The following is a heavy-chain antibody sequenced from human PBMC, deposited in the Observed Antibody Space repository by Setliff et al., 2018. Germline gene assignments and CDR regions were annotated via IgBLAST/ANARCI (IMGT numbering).Heavy chain of an antibody. V-gene: IGHV3-7*03. CDR2: IKQDGSEK. Sequence: GGSLRLSCAASGFTLSSYWMSWVRQAPGKGLEWVANIKQDGSEKYYVDSVKGRFTISRDNAKNSLYLQMNSLRAEDTAVYYCARDLSNVWGSYRLTNWFDPWGQGTLVTVSS. CDR1: GFTLSSYW. CDR3: ARDLSNVWGSYRLTNWFDP. D-gene: IGHD3-16*02. J-gene: IGHJ5*02.